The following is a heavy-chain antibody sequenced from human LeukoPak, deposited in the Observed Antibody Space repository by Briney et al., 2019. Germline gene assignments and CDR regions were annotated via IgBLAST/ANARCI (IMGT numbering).Heavy chain of an antibody. V-gene: IGHV3-48*03. Sequence: QPGGSLRLSCAASGFSFSSYEMHWVRQAPGQGPEWVSYISSSGSTRYYADSVKGRFTISRDNAKKSLHLQLNSLRADDTAVYYCARDEGSSLGLRGSFDYWGQGTLVTVSS. CDR3: ARDEGSSLGLRGSFDY. CDR1: GFSFSSYE. J-gene: IGHJ4*02. D-gene: IGHD3-10*01. CDR2: ISSSGSTR.